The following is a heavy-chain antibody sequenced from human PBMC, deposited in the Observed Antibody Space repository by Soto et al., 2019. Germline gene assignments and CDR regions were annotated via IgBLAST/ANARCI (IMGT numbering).Heavy chain of an antibody. Sequence: EVQLVESGGDLVQPGGSLRLSCAGSGLIFSAYWMSWVRHGPGKGLEWVAMINRDSSVTHYVDSVKGRFTISRDNRKNSLYLQMNSLRVEDTAVYYCATLDTAEIQTAAYWGQGTLVTVSS. CDR2: INRDSSVT. CDR3: ATLDTAEIQTAAY. J-gene: IGHJ4*02. D-gene: IGHD5-18*01. CDR1: GLIFSAYW. V-gene: IGHV3-7*01.